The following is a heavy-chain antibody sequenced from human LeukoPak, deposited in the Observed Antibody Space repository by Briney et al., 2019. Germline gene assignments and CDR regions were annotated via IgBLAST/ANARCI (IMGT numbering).Heavy chain of an antibody. V-gene: IGHV3-23*01. J-gene: IGHJ4*02. CDR1: GFTFSSYA. D-gene: IGHD1-14*01. CDR2: ISGSGGST. Sequence: GGSLRLSCAASGFTFSSYAMSWVRQAPGKGLEWVSAISGSGGSTYYADSVKGRFTISRDNSKNTPYLQMNSLRAEDTAVYYCASVNNRIHLLDYWGQGTLVTVSS. CDR3: ASVNNRIHLLDY.